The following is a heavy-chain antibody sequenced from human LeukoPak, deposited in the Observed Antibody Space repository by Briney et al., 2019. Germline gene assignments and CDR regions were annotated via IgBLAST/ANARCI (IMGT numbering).Heavy chain of an antibody. Sequence: ASVKVSCKASGYTFTSYYMHWVRQAPGQGLEWMGIINPSGGSTSYAQKFQGRVTMTRDTSTSTVYMELSSLRSEDTAVYYCAREGLVTVTTFHYYYGMDVWGQGTMVTVSS. CDR3: AREGLVTVTTFHYYYGMDV. CDR2: INPSGGST. D-gene: IGHD4-17*01. J-gene: IGHJ6*02. CDR1: GYTFTSYY. V-gene: IGHV1-46*01.